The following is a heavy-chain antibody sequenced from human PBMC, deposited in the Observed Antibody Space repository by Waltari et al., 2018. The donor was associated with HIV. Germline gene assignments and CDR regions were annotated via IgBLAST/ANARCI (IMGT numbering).Heavy chain of an antibody. CDR1: GFTLDGLY. J-gene: IGHJ4*02. Sequence: EVELVQSGGGLVQPGGSLRLSCAVSGFTLDGLYLNWVRQAPGKGLEWAALIDNGGKTFYEDTVKGRFIVGRHDSRNTLYLDMKRLRVEDTAVYYCGGGDCGAGRSCLSDYWGQGTLVTVSS. D-gene: IGHD2-21*01. CDR3: GGGDCGAGRSCLSDY. CDR2: IDNGGKT. V-gene: IGHV3-66*01.